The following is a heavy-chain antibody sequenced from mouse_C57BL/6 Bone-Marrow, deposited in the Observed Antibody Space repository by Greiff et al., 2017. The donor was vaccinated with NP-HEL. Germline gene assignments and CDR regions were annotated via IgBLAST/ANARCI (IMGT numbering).Heavy chain of an antibody. CDR1: GFNIKDDY. J-gene: IGHJ2*01. Sequence: EVQLQQSGAELVRPGASVKLSCTASGFNIKDDYMHWVKQRPEQGLEWIGWIDPENGDTEYASKFQGKATITADTSSNTAYLQLSSLTSEDTAVYYCTSYYDYDGDFDYWGQGTTLTVSS. D-gene: IGHD2-4*01. CDR2: IDPENGDT. V-gene: IGHV14-4*01. CDR3: TSYYDYDGDFDY.